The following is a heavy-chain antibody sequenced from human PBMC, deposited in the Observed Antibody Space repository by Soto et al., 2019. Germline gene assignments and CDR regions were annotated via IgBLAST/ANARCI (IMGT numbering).Heavy chain of an antibody. Sequence: ASVKVSCKASGYTFASYDINWVRQATGQGLEWMGWMNPNSGNTGYAQRFQGRVTMTRNTSITTAYMELSSLRSEDTAVYYCAKSRHCSSTSCYDNWFDPWGQG. V-gene: IGHV1-8*01. D-gene: IGHD2-2*01. CDR3: AKSRHCSSTSCYDNWFDP. CDR2: MNPNSGNT. CDR1: GYTFASYD. J-gene: IGHJ5*02.